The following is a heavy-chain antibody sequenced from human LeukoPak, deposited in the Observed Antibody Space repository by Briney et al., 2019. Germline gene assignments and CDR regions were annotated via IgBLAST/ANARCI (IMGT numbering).Heavy chain of an antibody. J-gene: IGHJ4*02. V-gene: IGHV3-48*02. D-gene: IGHD3-10*01. CDR1: GFTFSSYS. CDR3: AKVDRYYASGSYTYFDY. Sequence: GGSLRLSCAASGFTFSSYSMNWVRQAPGKGLEWVSYISSSSSTIYYADSVKGRFTISRDNAKNSLYLQMNSLRDEDTAVYYCAKVDRYYASGSYTYFDYWGQGTLVTVSS. CDR2: ISSSSSTI.